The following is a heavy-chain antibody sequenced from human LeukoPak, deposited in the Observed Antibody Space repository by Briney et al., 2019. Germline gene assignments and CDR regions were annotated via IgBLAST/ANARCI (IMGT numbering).Heavy chain of an antibody. J-gene: IGHJ4*02. CDR1: GYRFTSYG. CDR2: ISAYNGNT. V-gene: IGHV1-18*01. CDR3: ARDHEGVVGTTGGIDY. Sequence: ASVKVSCKASGYRFTSYGISWVRQAPGQGLEWMGWISAYNGNTNYAQRLQGRVTMTTDTSTNTAYMELRSLRSDDTAVYYCARDHEGVVGTTGGIDYWGQGTLVTVSS. D-gene: IGHD1-26*01.